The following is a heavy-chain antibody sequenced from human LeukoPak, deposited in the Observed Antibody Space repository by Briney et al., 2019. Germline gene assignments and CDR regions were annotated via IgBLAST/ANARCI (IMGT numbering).Heavy chain of an antibody. CDR1: GGSISSSSYY. CDR2: IYYSGST. J-gene: IGHJ4*02. Sequence: SETLSLTCTVSGGSISSSSYYWGWIRQPPGKGLKWIGSIYYSGSTYYNPSLESRVTISVDTSKNQFSLKLSSVTAADTAVYYCARLGSNLHFDYWGQGTLVTVSS. D-gene: IGHD1-14*01. V-gene: IGHV4-39*01. CDR3: ARLGSNLHFDY.